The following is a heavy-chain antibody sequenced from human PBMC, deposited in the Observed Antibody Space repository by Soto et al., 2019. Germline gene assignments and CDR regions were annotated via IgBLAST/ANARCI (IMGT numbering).Heavy chain of an antibody. CDR2: ISGSGGTA. Sequence: EVQLLESGGGSLQPGGSLRLSCAASGFTFSSYAMHWVRRPPGKGLEWVSSISGSGGTAYYPDSVKGRFSISRDSLVSTVYQQRNFQRAEDTAVYYCAKGRGQNWNFDYWGQATLFCVSP. CDR3: AKGRGQNWNFDY. CDR1: GFTFSSYA. D-gene: IGHD1-1*01. J-gene: IGHJ4*02. V-gene: IGHV3-23*01.